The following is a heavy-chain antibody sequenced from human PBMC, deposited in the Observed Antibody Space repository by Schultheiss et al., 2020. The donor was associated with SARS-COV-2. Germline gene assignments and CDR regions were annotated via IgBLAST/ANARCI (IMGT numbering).Heavy chain of an antibody. CDR3: AKGNYYYLMDY. CDR1: GFTFSSYW. Sequence: GGSLRLSCAASGFTFSSYWMSWVRQAPGKGLEWVSTISGSGAGTYYADSVKGRFTISRDNSKNTLYLQMNSLRAEDTAVYYCAKGNYYYLMDYWGQGTLVTVSS. D-gene: IGHD3-10*01. CDR2: ISGSGAGT. J-gene: IGHJ4*02. V-gene: IGHV3-23*01.